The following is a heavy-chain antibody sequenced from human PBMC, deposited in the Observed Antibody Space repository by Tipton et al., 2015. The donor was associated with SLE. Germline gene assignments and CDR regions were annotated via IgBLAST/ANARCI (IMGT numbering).Heavy chain of an antibody. CDR1: GGSFSGYY. CDR3: ARQGYYDILTGYYDWFDP. J-gene: IGHJ5*02. CDR2: INYSGST. V-gene: IGHV4-34*01. Sequence: TLSLTCAVYGGSFSGYYWSWIRQPPGKGLEWIGKINYSGSTNYNPSLKSRVAISVDTSKNQFSLKLSSVTAADTAVYYCARQGYYDILTGYYDWFDPWGQGTLVTVSS. D-gene: IGHD3-9*01.